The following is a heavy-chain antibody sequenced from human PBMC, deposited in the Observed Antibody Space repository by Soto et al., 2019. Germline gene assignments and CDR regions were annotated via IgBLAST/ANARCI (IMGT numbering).Heavy chain of an antibody. CDR1: GGTFSSYT. CDR3: ARLEVYCSGGSCYLNAFDI. J-gene: IGHJ3*02. Sequence: SVKVSCKASGGTFSSYTISWVRQAPGQGLEWMGRIIPIPGIANYAQKFQGRVTITADKSTSTAYMELSSLRSEDTAVYYCARLEVYCSGGSCYLNAFDIWGQGTMVTVSS. CDR2: IIPIPGIA. V-gene: IGHV1-69*02. D-gene: IGHD2-15*01.